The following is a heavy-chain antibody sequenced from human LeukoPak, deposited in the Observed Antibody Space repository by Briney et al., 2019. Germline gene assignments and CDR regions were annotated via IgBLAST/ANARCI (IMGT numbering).Heavy chain of an antibody. V-gene: IGHV1-8*02. CDR1: GYTFTSYY. D-gene: IGHD3-10*01. CDR3: ARVFGGSGSYYNGYFDY. Sequence: ASVKVSCKASGYTFTSYYMHWVRQATGQGLEWMGWMNPNSGNTGYAQKFQGRVTMTRNTSISTAYMELSSLRSEDTAVYYCARVFGGSGSYYNGYFDYWGQGTLVTVSS. J-gene: IGHJ4*02. CDR2: MNPNSGNT.